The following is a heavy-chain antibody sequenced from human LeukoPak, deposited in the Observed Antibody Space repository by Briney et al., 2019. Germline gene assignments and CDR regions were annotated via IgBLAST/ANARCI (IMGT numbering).Heavy chain of an antibody. Sequence: GGSLRLSCAASGFTVSSNYMSWVRQAPGKGLEWVSVIYSGGNTYYADSVTGRLTISRDNSKNRLYLQMNNLRAEDTAVYFCTRDRLGSSGWYLLDWGQGTLVTVSS. CDR2: IYSGGNT. J-gene: IGHJ4*02. D-gene: IGHD2-15*01. CDR1: GFTVSSNY. CDR3: TRDRLGSSGWYLLD. V-gene: IGHV3-53*05.